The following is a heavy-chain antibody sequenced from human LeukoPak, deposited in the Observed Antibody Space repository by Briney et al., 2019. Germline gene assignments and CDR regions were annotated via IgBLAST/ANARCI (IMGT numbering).Heavy chain of an antibody. J-gene: IGHJ4*02. CDR3: AKEIGGYSYGWVDY. CDR2: ISGSGGST. V-gene: IGHV3-23*01. D-gene: IGHD5-18*01. Sequence: GGSLRLSCAASGFTFSSYAMSWVRQAPGKGLEWVSVISGSGGSTYYADSVKGRFTISRDNSKNTLYLQMNSLRAEDPAVYYCAKEIGGYSYGWVDYWSQGTLVTVSS. CDR1: GFTFSSYA.